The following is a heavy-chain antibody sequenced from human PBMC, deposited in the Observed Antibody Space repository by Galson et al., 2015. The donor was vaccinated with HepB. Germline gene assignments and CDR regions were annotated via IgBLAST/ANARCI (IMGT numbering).Heavy chain of an antibody. V-gene: IGHV3-52*02. J-gene: IGHJ4*02. CDR1: GFTFSSSW. CDR2: IKCDGSEK. Sequence: SLRLSCAASGFTFSSSWMHWVCQAPEKGQEWVADIKCDGSEKYYVDSVKGRLTISRDNAKNSLYLQVNSLRAEGMTVYYCVKSGRGGSGSYIDSWGQGTLVTVSS. CDR3: VKSGRGGSGSYIDS. D-gene: IGHD3-10*01.